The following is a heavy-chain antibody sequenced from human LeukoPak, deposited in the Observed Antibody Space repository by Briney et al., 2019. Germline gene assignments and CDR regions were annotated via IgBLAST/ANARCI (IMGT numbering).Heavy chain of an antibody. CDR3: ARAGGYSYGLLYYYYGMDV. CDR2: TYYRSKWYN. D-gene: IGHD5-18*01. V-gene: IGHV6-1*01. CDR1: GDSVSSNSAA. J-gene: IGHJ6*02. Sequence: SQTLSLTCAISGDSVSSNSAAGNWIRQSPSRGLEWVGRTYYRSKWYNDYAVSVKSRITINPDTSKNQFSLQLNSVTPEDTAVYYCARAGGYSYGLLYYYYGMDVWGQGTTVTVSS.